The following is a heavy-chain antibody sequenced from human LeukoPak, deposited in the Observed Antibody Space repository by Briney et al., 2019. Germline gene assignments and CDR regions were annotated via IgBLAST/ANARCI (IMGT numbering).Heavy chain of an antibody. CDR2: IKQDGSET. V-gene: IGHV3-7*01. J-gene: IGHJ4*02. D-gene: IGHD5-18*01. CDR3: ASLDTAMVMDPGY. CDR1: GFMYSNYW. Sequence: GGSLRLSCISSGFMYSNYWMTWVRVRQAPGKGLEWVANIKQDGSETYYVDSVKGRFTISRDNAKNSLYLQMNSLRAEDTAVYYCASLDTAMVMDPGYWGQGTLVTVSS.